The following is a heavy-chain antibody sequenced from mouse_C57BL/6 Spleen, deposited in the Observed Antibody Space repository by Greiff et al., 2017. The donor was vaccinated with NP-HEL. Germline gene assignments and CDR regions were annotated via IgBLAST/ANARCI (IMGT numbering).Heavy chain of an antibody. CDR3: ARFDDYDDGRGYAMDY. V-gene: IGHV1-81*01. Sequence: QVQLQQSGAELARPGASVKLSCKASGYTFTSYGISWVKQRTGQGLEWIGEIYPRSGNTYYNEKFKGKATLTADKSSSTAYMELRSLTSDDSAVYFCARFDDYDDGRGYAMDYWGQGTSVTVSS. CDR2: IYPRSGNT. CDR1: GYTFTSYG. D-gene: IGHD2-4*01. J-gene: IGHJ4*01.